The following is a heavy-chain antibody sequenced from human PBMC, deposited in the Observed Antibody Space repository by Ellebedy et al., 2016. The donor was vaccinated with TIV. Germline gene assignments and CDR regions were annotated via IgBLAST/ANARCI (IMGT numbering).Heavy chain of an antibody. J-gene: IGHJ6*02. D-gene: IGHD1-26*01. CDR2: INPTSGGA. V-gene: IGHV1-2*02. Sequence: AASVKVSCKASGYTFTDYYMHWVRQAPGQGLEWMGWINPTSGGANYAQKFQGRVTLTRDTSISTAYMGLSRLTSDDTAVYYCARDRVGSDDGMDVWGQGTTVTVSS. CDR1: GYTFTDYY. CDR3: ARDRVGSDDGMDV.